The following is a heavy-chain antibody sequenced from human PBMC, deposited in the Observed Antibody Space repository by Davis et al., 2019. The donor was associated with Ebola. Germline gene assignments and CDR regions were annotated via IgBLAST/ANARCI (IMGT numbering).Heavy chain of an antibody. CDR3: ARDYVY. CDR1: GYSINRGFT. V-gene: IGHV4-38-2*02. Sequence: SETLSLTCTVSGYSINRGFTWGWIRQPPGKGLEWIGSIYHSGSTNYSPSLKNRVTISADTSKNQFSLRLSSVTAADTAIYYCARDYVYWGQGTLVAVSS. D-gene: IGHD1-14*01. CDR2: IYHSGST. J-gene: IGHJ4*02.